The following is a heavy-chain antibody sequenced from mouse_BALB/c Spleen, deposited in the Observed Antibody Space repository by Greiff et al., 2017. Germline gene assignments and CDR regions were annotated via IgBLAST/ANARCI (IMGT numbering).Heavy chain of an antibody. CDR2: ISNGGGST. CDR1: GFTFSSYT. V-gene: IGHV5-12-2*01. Sequence: DVKLVESGGGLVQPGGSLKLSCAASGFTFSSYTMSWVRQTPEKRLEWVAYISNGGGSTFYPDTVKGRFTISRDNAKNTLYLQMSSLKSEDTAMYYCTRHPLITTAIYAMDYGGQGTSVTVSS. CDR3: TRHPLITTAIYAMDY. D-gene: IGHD1-2*01. J-gene: IGHJ4*01.